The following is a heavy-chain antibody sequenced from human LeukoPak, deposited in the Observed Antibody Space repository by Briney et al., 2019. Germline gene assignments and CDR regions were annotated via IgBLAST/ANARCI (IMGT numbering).Heavy chain of an antibody. Sequence: PGRSLRLSCAASGFTFSSYGMHWVRQAPGKGLEWVAVISYDGSNKYYADSVKGRFTISRDNSKNTLYLQMNSLRAEDTAVYYCAKDLDYYDSSGYSLDYWGQGTLVTVSS. CDR1: GFTFSSYG. CDR3: AKDLDYYDSSGYSLDY. V-gene: IGHV3-30*18. D-gene: IGHD3-22*01. CDR2: ISYDGSNK. J-gene: IGHJ4*02.